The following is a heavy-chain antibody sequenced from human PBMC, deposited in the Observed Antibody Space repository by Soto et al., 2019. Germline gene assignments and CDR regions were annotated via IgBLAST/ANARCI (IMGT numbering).Heavy chain of an antibody. J-gene: IGHJ4*02. CDR3: ARGSPGPVDH. CDR2: MNPHSGDT. D-gene: IGHD3-10*01. V-gene: IGHV1-8*01. CDR1: GYSFTSLH. Sequence: GASVKVSCKASGYSFTSLHFNCVRQATGQVLEWIGWMNPHSGDTGFAQRFQGRVTMTRNTSINTAYMELRSLRSQDTAVYYCARGSPGPVDHWGQGTQVTVSS.